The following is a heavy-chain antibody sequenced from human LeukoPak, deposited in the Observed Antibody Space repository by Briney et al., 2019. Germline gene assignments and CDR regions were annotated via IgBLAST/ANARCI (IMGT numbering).Heavy chain of an antibody. CDR3: ARRAGYCSSTSCYFPLDV. Sequence: SETLSLTCTVSGGSISSYYWSWIRQPPGKGLEWIGYIYTSGSTNYNPSLKSRVTISVDTSKNQFSLKLSSVTVADTAVYYCARRAGYCSSTSCYFPLDVWGKGTTVTVSS. CDR1: GGSISSYY. CDR2: IYTSGST. V-gene: IGHV4-4*09. J-gene: IGHJ6*04. D-gene: IGHD2-2*01.